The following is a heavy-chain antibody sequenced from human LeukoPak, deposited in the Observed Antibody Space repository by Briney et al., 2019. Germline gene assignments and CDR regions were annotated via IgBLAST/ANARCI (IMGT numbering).Heavy chain of an antibody. CDR3: ARAYLSFGYDSSGYGY. CDR2: IYYSGST. V-gene: IGHV4-59*01. Sequence: SETLSLTCTVSGGSMRNYYWNWIRQPPGKGLEWIGYIYYSGSTNYNPSLESRVTISVDTSRNQFSLRLSSVTAADTAVYYCARAYLSFGYDSSGYGYWGQGTLVTVSS. D-gene: IGHD3-22*01. J-gene: IGHJ4*02. CDR1: GGSMRNYY.